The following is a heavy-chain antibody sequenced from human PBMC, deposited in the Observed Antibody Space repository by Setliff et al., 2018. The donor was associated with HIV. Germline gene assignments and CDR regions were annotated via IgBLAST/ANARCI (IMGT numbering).Heavy chain of an antibody. Sequence: SETLSLTCTVSGGSISSGSYYWSWIRQPAGKGLEWIGRIYTTGITNYIPSLKSRVTISLDTSENQFSLKLTSVTTADTAVYYCARGPRPVDVDYYYMDVWGKGTTVTVSS. CDR2: IYTTGIT. CDR3: ARGPRPVDVDYYYMDV. V-gene: IGHV4-61*02. CDR1: GGSISSGSYY. J-gene: IGHJ6*03.